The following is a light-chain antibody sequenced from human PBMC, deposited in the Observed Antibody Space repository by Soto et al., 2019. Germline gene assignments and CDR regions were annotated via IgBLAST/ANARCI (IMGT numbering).Light chain of an antibody. CDR1: SSNIGSNA. J-gene: IGLJ1*01. CDR2: SND. Sequence: QSVLTQPPSASGTPGQRVTISCSGSSSNIGSNAVSWYQQLPGTAPKLLISSNDQRPSGVPDRFSGSKSGASAFLAISGLQSEDEADYFCAAWDDSLMYFVFGTGTKVTV. V-gene: IGLV1-44*01. CDR3: AAWDDSLMYFV.